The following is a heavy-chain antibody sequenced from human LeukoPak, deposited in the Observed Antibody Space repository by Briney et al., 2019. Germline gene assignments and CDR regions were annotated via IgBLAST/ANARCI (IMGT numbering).Heavy chain of an antibody. Sequence: SETLSLTCTVSGGSISSSNYYWGWIRQPPGKGLGWIGSIYYSGSTYNNPSLKSRVTISVDPSKNQFSLKLSSVTAADTAFYYCASRPTYYYGSGSYPRRFYDYWGQGTLVTVSS. CDR2: IYYSGST. V-gene: IGHV4-39*01. J-gene: IGHJ4*02. CDR3: ASRPTYYYGSGSYPRRFYDY. CDR1: GGSISSSNYY. D-gene: IGHD3-10*01.